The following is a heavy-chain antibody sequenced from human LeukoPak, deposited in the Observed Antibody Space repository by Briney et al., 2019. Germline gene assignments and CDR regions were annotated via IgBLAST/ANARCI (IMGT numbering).Heavy chain of an antibody. CDR2: ISSRSSTI. CDR1: VFTFNSDE. J-gene: IGHJ6*02. Sequence: GGSLSLSSTASVFTFNSDEMNWVRQAPGKGLEWISHISSRSSTIYYADSVKGRFTISRDNAKNSVYLQMSSLRAEVKAVYGCERGHIDYYVMDVWGQGTTVTVSS. CDR3: ERGHIDYYVMDV. V-gene: IGHV3-48*03.